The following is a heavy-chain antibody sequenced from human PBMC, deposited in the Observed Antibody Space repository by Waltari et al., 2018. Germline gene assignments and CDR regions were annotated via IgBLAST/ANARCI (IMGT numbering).Heavy chain of an antibody. CDR2: INSDGSST. CDR1: GFPFSSYW. V-gene: IGHV3-74*01. Sequence: EVQLVESGGGLVQPGGSLRLSCAASGFPFSSYWMHWVRQAPGKGLVWVSRINSDGSSTSYADSVKGRFTISRDNAKNTLYLQMNSLRAEDTAVYYCARVDTAMADYYYYGMDVWGQGTTVTVSS. J-gene: IGHJ6*02. CDR3: ARVDTAMADYYYYGMDV. D-gene: IGHD5-18*01.